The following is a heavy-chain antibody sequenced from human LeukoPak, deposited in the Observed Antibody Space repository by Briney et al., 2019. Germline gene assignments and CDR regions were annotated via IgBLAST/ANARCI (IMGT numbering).Heavy chain of an antibody. CDR3: ARVYSSGWYYYYMDV. V-gene: IGHV3-30*01. D-gene: IGHD6-19*01. CDR2: VSFDGSDK. Sequence: GGSLRLSCAASGFTFSTYVMHWVRQAPGKGLEWVAVVSFDGSDKYYADSVKGRFTLSRDNSKNTLYLQMNSLRTEDTALYYCARVYSSGWYYYYMDVWGKGTTVTVSS. J-gene: IGHJ6*03. CDR1: GFTFSTYV.